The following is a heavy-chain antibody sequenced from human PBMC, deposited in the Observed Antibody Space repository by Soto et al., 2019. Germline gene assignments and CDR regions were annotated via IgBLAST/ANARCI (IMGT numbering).Heavy chain of an antibody. D-gene: IGHD3-3*01. V-gene: IGHV3-21*06. CDR3: ARDQPGDSDLWSGYLNTGYFHH. J-gene: IGHJ1*01. CDR2: ISTSSNYI. Sequence: PGGSLRLSFAASGFAFSDYSMNWVRQAPGKGLEWVSSISTSSNYIYYADSVKGRFATSRDDAKNSLYLQMNSLRAEDTAVYYCARDQPGDSDLWSGYLNTGYFHHWGQGTLVTVSS. CDR1: GFAFSDYS.